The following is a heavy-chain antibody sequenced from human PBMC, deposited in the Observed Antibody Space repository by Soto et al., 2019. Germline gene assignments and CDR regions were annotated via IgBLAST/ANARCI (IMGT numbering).Heavy chain of an antibody. V-gene: IGHV3-23*01. J-gene: IGHJ3*02. CDR3: AKVTNYYDSSGYYDAFDI. CDR1: GFTFSSYA. Sequence: EVQLLESGGGLVQPGGSLRLSCAASGFTFSSYAMSWVRQAPGKGLEWVSAISGSGGSTYYADSVKGRFTISRDNSKNTLYLQMNSLRAEDTAVYYCAKVTNYYDSSGYYDAFDIWGQGTMVTVSS. D-gene: IGHD3-22*01. CDR2: ISGSGGST.